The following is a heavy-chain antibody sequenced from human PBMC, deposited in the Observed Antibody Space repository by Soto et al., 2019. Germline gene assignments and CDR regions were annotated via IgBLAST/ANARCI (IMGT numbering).Heavy chain of an antibody. CDR2: ISYDGSNK. Sequence: PGGSLRLSCAASGFTFSSYGMHWVRQAPGQGLEWVAVISYDGSNKKYVDSVKGRFSISRDNSKNTVYLQMNSLRAEGSGVYYCAKDPLLDYWGQGTLVTVSS. V-gene: IGHV3-30*18. CDR1: GFTFSSYG. J-gene: IGHJ4*02. CDR3: AKDPLLDY. D-gene: IGHD2-15*01.